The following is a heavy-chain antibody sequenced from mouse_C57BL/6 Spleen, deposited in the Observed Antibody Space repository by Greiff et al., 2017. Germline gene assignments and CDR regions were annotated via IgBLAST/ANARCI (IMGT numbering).Heavy chain of an antibody. CDR1: GYTFTGYW. J-gene: IGHJ2*01. Sequence: VQLQQSGAELVKPGASVKMSCKASGYTFTGYWITWVKQRPGQGLEWIGDIYPGSGSTNYNEKFKSKATLTVYTSSSTAYMQLSSLTSEDSAVYNYARFDGRESDYWGQGTTLTVSS. CDR3: ARFDGRESDY. CDR2: IYPGSGST. D-gene: IGHD2-3*01. V-gene: IGHV1-55*01.